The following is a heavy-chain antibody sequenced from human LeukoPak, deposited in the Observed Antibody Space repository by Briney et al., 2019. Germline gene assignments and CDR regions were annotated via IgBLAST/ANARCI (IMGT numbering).Heavy chain of an antibody. D-gene: IGHD3-10*01. CDR2: INQGGSVR. CDR3: ARIYSESYIDY. Sequence: GGSLRLSCVPSGFTFSIHWVSWVRQAPDKGLEWVANINQGGSVRYYVDSVKGRFTVSRDNAKNSLYLQMDSLRAEDTAIYYCARIYSESYIDYWGQGTLVTVSS. V-gene: IGHV3-7*01. CDR1: GFTFSIHW. J-gene: IGHJ4*02.